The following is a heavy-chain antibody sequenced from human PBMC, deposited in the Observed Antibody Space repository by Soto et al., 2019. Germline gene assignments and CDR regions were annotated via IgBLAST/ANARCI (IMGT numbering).Heavy chain of an antibody. CDR1: GGSFSGYY. V-gene: IGHV4-34*01. CDR3: ARVLVYSGYDWQGGYYYGMDV. CDR2: INHSGST. Sequence: SETLSLTCAVYGGSFSGYYWSWIRQPPGKGLEWIGEINHSGSTNYNPSLKSRVTISVDTSKNQFSLKLSSVTAADTAVYYCARVLVYSGYDWQGGYYYGMDVWGQGTTVTVSS. J-gene: IGHJ6*02. D-gene: IGHD5-12*01.